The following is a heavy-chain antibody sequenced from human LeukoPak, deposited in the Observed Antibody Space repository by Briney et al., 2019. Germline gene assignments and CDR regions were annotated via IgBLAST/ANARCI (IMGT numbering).Heavy chain of an antibody. Sequence: GGSLRLSCATSGFTFSSFGMHWVRQAPGKGLAWVTVIWYDGSRKYYAGSVKGRFTISRDNSKNTLYLQMDSLRAEDTAVYYCARGFAANSGVFDYWGQGTLVTVSS. D-gene: IGHD4/OR15-4a*01. V-gene: IGHV3-33*01. CDR3: ARGFAANSGVFDY. CDR1: GFTFSSFG. CDR2: IWYDGSRK. J-gene: IGHJ4*02.